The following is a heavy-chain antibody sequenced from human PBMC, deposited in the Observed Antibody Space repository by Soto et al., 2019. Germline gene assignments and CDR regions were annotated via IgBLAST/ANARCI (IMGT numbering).Heavy chain of an antibody. Sequence: SETLSLTCGVSGFPVSYGYYWGWIRQPPGKGLEWLGSIYQSGKTYYNPSLKSRLTLSMDTSKNEFSLRLRSVTAADTAVYFCARLYCSSVRCYNDYWGQGVLVTVSS. D-gene: IGHD2-2*01. CDR2: IYQSGKT. CDR1: GFPVSYGYY. V-gene: IGHV4-38-2*01. J-gene: IGHJ4*02. CDR3: ARLYCSSVRCYNDY.